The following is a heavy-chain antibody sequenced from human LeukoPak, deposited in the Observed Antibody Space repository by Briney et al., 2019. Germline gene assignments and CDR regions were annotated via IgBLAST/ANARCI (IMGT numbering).Heavy chain of an antibody. Sequence: SETLSPTCTVSGGSISSYYWSWIRQPPGKGLEWIGYIYYSGSTNYNPSLKSRVTISVDTSKNQFSLKLSSVTAADTAVYYCARDRGYSLHWFDPWGQGTLVTVSS. CDR3: ARDRGYSLHWFDP. CDR2: IYYSGST. V-gene: IGHV4-59*01. J-gene: IGHJ5*02. D-gene: IGHD6-25*01. CDR1: GGSISSYY.